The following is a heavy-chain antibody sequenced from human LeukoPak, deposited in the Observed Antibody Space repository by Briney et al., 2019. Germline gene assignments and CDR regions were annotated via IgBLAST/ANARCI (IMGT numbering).Heavy chain of an antibody. CDR3: AGDPGRGGGWDFDWLLGY. CDR1: GFTFSSYA. CDR2: ISYDGSNK. Sequence: GRSLRLSCASSGFTFSSYALHWVRQAPGKGLVRVAVISYDGSNKYYADSVKGRFTISRDNSKNTLYLQMNSLRAEDTAVYYCAGDPGRGGGWDFDWLLGYWSQGTLVTVSS. D-gene: IGHD3-9*01. V-gene: IGHV3-30*04. J-gene: IGHJ4*01.